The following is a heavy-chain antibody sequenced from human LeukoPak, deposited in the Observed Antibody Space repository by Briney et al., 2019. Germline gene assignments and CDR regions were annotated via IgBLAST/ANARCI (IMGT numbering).Heavy chain of an antibody. CDR3: ARDPTNCSGGSCYTFDY. CDR1: GFTLSSYS. CDR2: ISSSSSYI. D-gene: IGHD2-15*01. J-gene: IGHJ4*02. Sequence: GGSLRLSCAASGFTLSSYSMNWVRQAPGKGLEWVSSISSSSSYIYYADSVKGRFTISRDNAKNLLYLQMNSLRAEDTAVYYCARDPTNCSGGSCYTFDYWGQGTLVTVSS. V-gene: IGHV3-21*01.